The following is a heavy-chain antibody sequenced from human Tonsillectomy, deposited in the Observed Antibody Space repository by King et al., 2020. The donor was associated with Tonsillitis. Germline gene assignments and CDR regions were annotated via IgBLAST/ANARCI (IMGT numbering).Heavy chain of an antibody. CDR2: IKQDGSET. Sequence: VQLVESGGGLVQPGGSPRLSCAASGFTFSSYWMSWVRQAPGKGLEWVANIKQDGSETYYVDSVKGRFTISRDNAKNSLYLQMNSLRAEDTAVYYCVRHNYDCSTSHFDYWGQGTLVTVSS. D-gene: IGHD3-22*01. J-gene: IGHJ4*02. CDR1: GFTFSSYW. V-gene: IGHV3-7*01. CDR3: VRHNYDCSTSHFDY.